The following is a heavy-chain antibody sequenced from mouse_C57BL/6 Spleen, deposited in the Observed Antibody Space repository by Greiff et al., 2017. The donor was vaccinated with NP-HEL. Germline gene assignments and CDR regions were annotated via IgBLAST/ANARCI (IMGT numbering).Heavy chain of an antibody. J-gene: IGHJ3*01. D-gene: IGHD4-1*01. CDR2: ISDGGSYT. CDR1: GFTFSSYA. CDR3: ARDEGLTGAWFDY. V-gene: IGHV5-4*01. Sequence: DVQLVESGGGLVKPGGSLKLSCAASGFTFSSYAMSWVRQTPEKRLEWVATISDGGSYTYYPDNVKGRFTISRDNAKNNLYLQMSHLKSEDTAMYYCARDEGLTGAWFDYWGQGTLVTVSA.